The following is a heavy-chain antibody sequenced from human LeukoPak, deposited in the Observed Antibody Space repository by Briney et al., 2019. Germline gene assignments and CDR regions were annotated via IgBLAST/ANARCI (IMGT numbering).Heavy chain of an antibody. CDR1: GFSFSSYG. Sequence: GGSLRLSCAASGFSFSSYGMSWVRQGPGKGLEWVSTITGSGGNTDTADSVKGRFTISRDNSKNTLYLQMHSLRAEDTAVYYCAVDWYDSSGYGTFDYWGQGALVTVSS. CDR3: AVDWYDSSGYGTFDY. J-gene: IGHJ4*02. V-gene: IGHV3-23*01. CDR2: ITGSGGNT. D-gene: IGHD3-22*01.